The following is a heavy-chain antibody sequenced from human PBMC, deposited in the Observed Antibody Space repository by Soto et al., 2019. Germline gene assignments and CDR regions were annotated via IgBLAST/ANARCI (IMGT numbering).Heavy chain of an antibody. CDR1: RFTISSNY. CDR3: ARVSIAALVGGMDV. J-gene: IGHJ6*02. D-gene: IGHD6-6*01. CDR2: IYSSGST. Sequence: PGGSLRLSCAASRFTISSNYMSWVRQAPGKGLEWLSVIYSSGSTYYADSVKGRFTISRDNSKNTLSLQVRSLRAEDTAVYYCARVSIAALVGGMDVWGQGTTVTVSS. V-gene: IGHV3-53*01.